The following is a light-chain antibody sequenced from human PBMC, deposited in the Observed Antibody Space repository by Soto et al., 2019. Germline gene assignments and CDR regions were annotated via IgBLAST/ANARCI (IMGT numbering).Light chain of an antibody. CDR3: QQLNNYPWT. CDR2: AAS. V-gene: IGKV1-9*01. Sequence: DIQLTQSPSFLSESVGDRVTITCRASRGISSYLAWSKQKPGKAPKVLIYAASTLQSGVPSRFSGSGSGTEFTLTISSLQPEDFATYYCQQLNNYPWTFGQGTKVEIK. CDR1: RGISSY. J-gene: IGKJ1*01.